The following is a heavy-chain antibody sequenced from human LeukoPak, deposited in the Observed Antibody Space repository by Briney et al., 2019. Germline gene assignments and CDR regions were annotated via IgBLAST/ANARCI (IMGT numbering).Heavy chain of an antibody. CDR1: GGSISSGGYS. CDR2: IYHRGST. Sequence: PSQTLSLTCAVSGGSISSGGYSWSWIRQPPGKGLEWIGYIYHRGSTYYNPSLKSRVTISVGRSKNQFSLKLSSVTAADTAVYYCARGGRYYDILTGSFGFDPWGQGTLVTVSS. CDR3: ARGGRYYDILTGSFGFDP. V-gene: IGHV4-30-2*01. D-gene: IGHD3-9*01. J-gene: IGHJ5*02.